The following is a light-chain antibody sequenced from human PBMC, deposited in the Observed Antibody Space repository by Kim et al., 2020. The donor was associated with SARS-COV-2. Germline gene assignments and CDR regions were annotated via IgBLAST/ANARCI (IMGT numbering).Light chain of an antibody. CDR2: DAS. CDR1: QSVGSY. CDR3: QQRANLLTVT. V-gene: IGKV3-11*01. J-gene: IGKJ4*01. Sequence: EIVLTQSPATLSLSPGERATLSCRASQSVGSYLVWYQQRPGQAPRLLIYDASNRATGIPASYGGRGSVTDFILTTNSLAPEDIAVYYFQQRANLLTVTFGAGNKGGIK.